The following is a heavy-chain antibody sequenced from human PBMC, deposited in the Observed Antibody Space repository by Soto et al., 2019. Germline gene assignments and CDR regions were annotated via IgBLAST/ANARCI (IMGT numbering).Heavy chain of an antibody. CDR1: GGSISSGGYY. CDR3: AGVGGSSSWYYGMDV. Sequence: SETLSLTCTVSGGSISSGGYYWSWIRQHPGKGLEWIGYIYYSGSTYYNPSLKSRVTISVDTSKNQFSLKLSSVTAADTAVYYCAGVGGSSSWYYGMDVWGQGTTVTVSS. V-gene: IGHV4-31*03. CDR2: IYYSGST. D-gene: IGHD6-13*01. J-gene: IGHJ6*02.